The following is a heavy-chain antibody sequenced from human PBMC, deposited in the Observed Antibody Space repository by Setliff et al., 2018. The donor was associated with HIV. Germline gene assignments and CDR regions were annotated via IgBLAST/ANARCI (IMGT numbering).Heavy chain of an antibody. CDR2: INGDGSRT. Sequence: HPGGSLRLSCAASGFTFSNYWMHWVRQAPGKGLTWVSRINGDGSRTNYADSVKGRFTISRDNAKNTLFLQMNSLRVEDTAVYFCAAQGVLWGQGTQVTVSS. CDR1: GFTFSNYW. V-gene: IGHV3-74*01. J-gene: IGHJ4*02. CDR3: AAQGVL.